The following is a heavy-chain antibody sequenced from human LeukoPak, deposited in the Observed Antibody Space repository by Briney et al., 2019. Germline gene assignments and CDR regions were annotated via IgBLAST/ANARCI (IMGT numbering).Heavy chain of an antibody. Sequence: SXTLSXTCTVSGGSISSYYWSWIRQPPGKGLEWIGYIYYSGSTNYNPSLTSGGTISVDTSKNKYSLRRRSVHAADAAVYYCAGSRGTVTTPGSPFIIDYWGQGTLVTVSS. J-gene: IGHJ4*02. V-gene: IGHV4-59*01. CDR1: GGSISSYY. CDR2: IYYSGST. D-gene: IGHD4-17*01. CDR3: AGSRGTVTTPGSPFIIDY.